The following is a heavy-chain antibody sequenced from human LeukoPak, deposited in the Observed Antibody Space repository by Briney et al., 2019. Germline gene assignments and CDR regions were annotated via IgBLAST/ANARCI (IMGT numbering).Heavy chain of an antibody. V-gene: IGHV4-39*01. CDR1: GGSISSSSFS. D-gene: IGHD4-17*01. Sequence: SETLSLTCTVPGGSISSSSFSWGWIRQPPGKGLEWIGSIYNSGSTSYNPSLKSRVTISVDTYRNQFSLKLSSVTAADTALYYCARHPDYGDYSLDYWGQGTLVTVSS. CDR3: ARHPDYGDYSLDY. J-gene: IGHJ4*02. CDR2: IYNSGST.